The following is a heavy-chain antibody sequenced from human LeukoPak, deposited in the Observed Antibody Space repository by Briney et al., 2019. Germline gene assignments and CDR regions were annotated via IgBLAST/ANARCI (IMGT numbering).Heavy chain of an antibody. Sequence: PGGSLRLSCAASGFTLSSYWMTWVRQVPGKGLEWVSNINRDGSVIHYMDSVKGRFTISRDNAKNSLYLQMNSLRAEDTAVYYCARGGSYCSSTRCYDTLGYFDLWGRGTLVTVSS. D-gene: IGHD2-2*01. V-gene: IGHV3-7*01. CDR2: INRDGSVI. J-gene: IGHJ2*01. CDR3: ARGGSYCSSTRCYDTLGYFDL. CDR1: GFTLSSYW.